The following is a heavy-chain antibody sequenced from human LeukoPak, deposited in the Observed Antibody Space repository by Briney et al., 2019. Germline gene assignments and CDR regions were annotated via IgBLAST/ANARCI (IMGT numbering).Heavy chain of an antibody. V-gene: IGHV3-7*01. CDR3: ARDSGGFSSLYYDAFDF. J-gene: IGHJ3*01. Sequence: PGGSLRLSCAASGFTFSNYWMIWVRQAPGKGLEWVANIRGDGSLKYYVDSVKGRFTISRDNAKNSLYLQMNSLRAEDMAIYYCARDSGGFSSLYYDAFDFWGQGTVVTVSS. CDR1: GFTFSNYW. CDR2: IRGDGSLK. D-gene: IGHD3-10*01.